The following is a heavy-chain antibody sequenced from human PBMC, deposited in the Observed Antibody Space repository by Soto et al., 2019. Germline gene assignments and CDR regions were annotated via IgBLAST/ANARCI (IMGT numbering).Heavy chain of an antibody. CDR3: ARGGTSGWLKGAYDV. CDR2: IIPMFGIP. J-gene: IGHJ3*01. Sequence: QVQLVQSGAEVKKPGSSVKVSCRASGGTLNKHAITWVRRAPGLGLEWLGGIIPMFGIPNYPQKLQGRVTITADESTNTSHMELNSLTSDDTAVYYCARGGTSGWLKGAYDVWGQGTMVTVSS. D-gene: IGHD6-19*01. CDR1: GGTLNKHA. V-gene: IGHV1-69*01.